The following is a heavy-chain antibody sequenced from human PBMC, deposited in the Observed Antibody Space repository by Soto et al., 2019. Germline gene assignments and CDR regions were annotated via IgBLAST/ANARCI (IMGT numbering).Heavy chain of an antibody. Sequence: PGGSLRLSCAASGFTFSSYAMSWVRQAPGKGLEWVSAISGSGGSIYYADSVKGRFTISRDNSKNTLYLQMNSLRAEDTAVYYCAKDRVSDYWGIQALDYWGQGTLVTVSS. V-gene: IGHV3-23*01. CDR1: GFTFSSYA. J-gene: IGHJ4*02. CDR2: ISGSGGSI. D-gene: IGHD7-27*01. CDR3: AKDRVSDYWGIQALDY.